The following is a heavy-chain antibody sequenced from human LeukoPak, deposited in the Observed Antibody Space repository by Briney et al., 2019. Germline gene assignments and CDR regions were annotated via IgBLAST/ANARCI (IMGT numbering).Heavy chain of an antibody. D-gene: IGHD2-15*01. CDR3: ARGRYCSGGSCYSGYYYYYMDV. V-gene: IGHV4-34*01. CDR1: GGSFSGYY. Sequence: SETLSLTCAVYGGSFSGYYWSWILQPPGKGLEWIGEINHSGSTNYNPSLKSRVTISVDTSKNQFSLKLSSVTAADTAVYYCARGRYCSGGSCYSGYYYYYMDVWGKGTTVTVSS. J-gene: IGHJ6*03. CDR2: INHSGST.